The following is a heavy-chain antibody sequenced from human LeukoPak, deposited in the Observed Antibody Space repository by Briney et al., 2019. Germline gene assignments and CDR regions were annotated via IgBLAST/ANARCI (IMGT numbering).Heavy chain of an antibody. Sequence: GRSLRLSCAASGFTFSSYAMHWVRQALGKGLEWVAVISYDGSNKYYADSVKGRFTISRDNSKNTLYLQMNSLRAEDTAVYYCARVFRYYYDSSGYFDYWGQGTLVTVSS. CDR3: ARVFRYYYDSSGYFDY. CDR2: ISYDGSNK. CDR1: GFTFSSYA. J-gene: IGHJ4*02. V-gene: IGHV3-30*04. D-gene: IGHD3-22*01.